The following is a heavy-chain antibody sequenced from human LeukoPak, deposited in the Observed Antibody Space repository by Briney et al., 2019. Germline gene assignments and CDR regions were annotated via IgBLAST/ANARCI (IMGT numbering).Heavy chain of an antibody. CDR2: IIPIFGTA. CDR3: ARGEVWTGTTQIFNDY. D-gene: IGHD1-1*01. J-gene: IGHJ4*02. Sequence: SVKVSCKASGGTFSSYAISWVRQAPGQGLEWMGGIIPIFGTANYAQKFQGRVTITADESTSTAYMELSSLRSEDTAVYYCARGEVWTGTTQIFNDYWGQGTLVTVSS. V-gene: IGHV1-69*13. CDR1: GGTFSSYA.